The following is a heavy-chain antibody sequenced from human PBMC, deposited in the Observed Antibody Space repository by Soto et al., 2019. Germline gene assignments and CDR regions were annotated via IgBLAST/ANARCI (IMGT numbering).Heavy chain of an antibody. V-gene: IGHV3-11*06. D-gene: IGHD6-13*01. CDR3: ARARRVAAAVDY. CDR2: ISSSSSYT. J-gene: IGHJ4*02. CDR1: GFTFSDYY. Sequence: GGSLRLSCAASGFTFSDYYMSWIRQAPGKGLEWVSYISSSSSYTNYADSVKGRFTISRDNAKNSLYLQMNSLRAEDTAVYYCARARRVAAAVDYWGQGTLVTVS.